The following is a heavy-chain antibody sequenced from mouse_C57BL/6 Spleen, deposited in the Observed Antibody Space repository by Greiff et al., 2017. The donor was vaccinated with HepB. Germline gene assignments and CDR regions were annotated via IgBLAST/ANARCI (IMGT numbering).Heavy chain of an antibody. D-gene: IGHD3-2*02. CDR2: IYPGSGST. V-gene: IGHV1-55*01. CDR1: GYTFTSYW. Sequence: QVQLQQPGAELVKPGASVKMSCKASGYTFTSYWITWVKQRPGQGLEWIGDIYPGSGSTNYNEQFKSKATLTVDTSSSTAYMQLSSLTSEESAVDDCARASSGYWFAYWGQGTLVTVSA. J-gene: IGHJ3*01. CDR3: ARASSGYWFAY.